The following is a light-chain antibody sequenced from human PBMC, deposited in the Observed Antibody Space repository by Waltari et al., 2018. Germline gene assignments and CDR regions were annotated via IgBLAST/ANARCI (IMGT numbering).Light chain of an antibody. CDR1: SGHSSYA. Sequence: QLELTQPPSASASLGASVKLTCTLSSGHSSYAIPWHQQEPEKGPRYLMKLNSDGSHNKGDGIPDRFLGSSSGAERYLIISSLQSEDEAAYYCQTWGSGIVFGGGTKLTVL. CDR2: LNSDGSH. J-gene: IGLJ2*01. CDR3: QTWGSGIV. V-gene: IGLV4-69*01.